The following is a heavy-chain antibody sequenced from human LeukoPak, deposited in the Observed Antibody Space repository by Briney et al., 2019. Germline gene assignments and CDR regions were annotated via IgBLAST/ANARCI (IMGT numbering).Heavy chain of an antibody. J-gene: IGHJ4*02. V-gene: IGHV1-2*02. D-gene: IGHD6-13*01. CDR1: GYTFTGYY. Sequence: ASVKVSCKASGYTFTGYYMHWVRQAPGQGVEWMGWINPNSGGTNYAQKFQGRVTMTRDTSISTAYMELSRLRSDDTAVYYCARAFQLVLETNFDYWGQGTLVTVSS. CDR2: INPNSGGT. CDR3: ARAFQLVLETNFDY.